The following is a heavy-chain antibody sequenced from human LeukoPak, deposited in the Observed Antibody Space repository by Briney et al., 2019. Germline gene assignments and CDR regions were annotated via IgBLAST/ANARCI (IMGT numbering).Heavy chain of an antibody. V-gene: IGHV4-4*02. D-gene: IGHD6-13*01. Sequence: SETLSLTCAVSAGSISSSNWWTWVRQPPGKGLEWIGEIYHNGSTNYNPSLKSRVTISVDTSKNQFSLKLSSVTAADTAVYYCARGGRGEAAGFDYWGQGTLVTVSS. CDR1: AGSISSSNW. J-gene: IGHJ4*02. CDR2: IYHNGST. CDR3: ARGGRGEAAGFDY.